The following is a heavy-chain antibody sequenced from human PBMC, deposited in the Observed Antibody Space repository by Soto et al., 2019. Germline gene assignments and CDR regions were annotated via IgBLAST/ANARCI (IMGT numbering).Heavy chain of an antibody. CDR2: VYHTGNT. J-gene: IGHJ4*02. CDR3: AREQYNWKL. Sequence: WETLSLTCSVSGVSITNYYWTWIRHSPGNGLEWIGYVYHTGNTYYNPSLRSRVTISLDTSKNQVSLRLGSVTAADAAVYYCAREQYNWKLWGQGTLVTVSS. D-gene: IGHD1-20*01. CDR1: GVSITNYY. V-gene: IGHV4-59*01.